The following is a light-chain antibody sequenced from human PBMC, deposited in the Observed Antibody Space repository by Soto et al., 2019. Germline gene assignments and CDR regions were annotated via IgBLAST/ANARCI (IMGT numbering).Light chain of an antibody. CDR3: CSYTSSSTLV. CDR1: SSDVGGYNY. CDR2: EVS. J-gene: IGLJ2*01. Sequence: QSALTQPASVSGSPGQSITISCTGTSSDVGGYNYVSWYQQHPGKAPKLMIYEVSNRPSGVSNRFSGSKSGTTASLTIAGLQAEDEAYYYRCSYTSSSTLVFGGGTKLTVL. V-gene: IGLV2-14*01.